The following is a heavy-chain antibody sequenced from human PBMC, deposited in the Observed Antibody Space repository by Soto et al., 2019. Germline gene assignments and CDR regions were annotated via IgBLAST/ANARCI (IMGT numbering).Heavy chain of an antibody. CDR2: IYYSGST. CDR3: ARHNYGSGSTYFDY. Sequence: PSETLSLTCTVSGSSISSYYWSWIRQPPGKGLEWIGYIYYSGSTNYNPSLKSRVTISVDTSKNQFSLKLNSMTAADTAVYYCARHNYGSGSTYFDYWGQGTLVTVSS. CDR1: GSSISSYY. J-gene: IGHJ4*02. V-gene: IGHV4-59*08. D-gene: IGHD3-10*01.